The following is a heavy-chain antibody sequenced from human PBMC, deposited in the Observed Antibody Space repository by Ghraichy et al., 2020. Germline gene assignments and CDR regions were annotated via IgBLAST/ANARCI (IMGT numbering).Heavy chain of an antibody. CDR3: AKRSPRGYVVPAAMGWFDY. Sequence: GGSLRLSCAASGFTFSSYAMSWVRQAPGKGLEWVSAISGSGGSTYYADSVKGRFTISRDNSKNTLYLQMNSLRAEDTAVYYCAKRSPRGYVVPAAMGWFDYWGQGTLVTVSS. D-gene: IGHD2-2*01. J-gene: IGHJ4*02. CDR1: GFTFSSYA. V-gene: IGHV3-23*01. CDR2: ISGSGGST.